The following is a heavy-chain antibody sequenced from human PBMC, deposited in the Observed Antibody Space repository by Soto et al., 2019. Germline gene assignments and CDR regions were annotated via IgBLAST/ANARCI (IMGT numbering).Heavy chain of an antibody. V-gene: IGHV3-30-3*01. CDR2: ISYDGSNK. CDR3: ARDSGGGRSSSSYYYGMDV. D-gene: IGHD6-6*01. CDR1: GFTFSSYA. J-gene: IGHJ6*02. Sequence: PGGSLRLSCAASGFTFSSYAMHWVRQAPGKGLEWVAVISYDGSNKYYADSVKGRFTISRDNSKNTLYLQMNSLRAEDTAVYYCARDSGGGRSSSSYYYGMDVWGQGTTVTVSS.